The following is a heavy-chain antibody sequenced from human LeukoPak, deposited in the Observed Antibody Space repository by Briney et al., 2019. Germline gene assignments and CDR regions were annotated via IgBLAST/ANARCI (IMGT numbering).Heavy chain of an antibody. CDR1: GGSFSGYY. CDR2: IYYSGST. Sequence: SETLSLTCAVYGGSFSGYYWSWIRQPPGKGLEWIGSIYYSGSTYYNPSLKSRVTISVDTSKNQFSLKLSSVTAADTAVYYCARYYDSSGYLDYWGQGTLVTVSS. CDR3: ARYYDSSGYLDY. V-gene: IGHV4-34*01. J-gene: IGHJ4*02. D-gene: IGHD3-22*01.